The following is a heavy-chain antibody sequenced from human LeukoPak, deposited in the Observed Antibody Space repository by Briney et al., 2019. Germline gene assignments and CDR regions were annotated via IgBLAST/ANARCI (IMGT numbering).Heavy chain of an antibody. Sequence: GGSLRLSCAASGFTFSSYSMNWVRQAPGKGLEWVSSISSSSSYIYYADSVKGRFTISRDNAKNSLYLQMNSLRAEDTAVYYCARDIAAAGTDDYWGQGTLVTVSS. CDR1: GFTFSSYS. CDR2: ISSSSSYI. D-gene: IGHD6-13*01. CDR3: ARDIAAAGTDDY. J-gene: IGHJ4*02. V-gene: IGHV3-21*01.